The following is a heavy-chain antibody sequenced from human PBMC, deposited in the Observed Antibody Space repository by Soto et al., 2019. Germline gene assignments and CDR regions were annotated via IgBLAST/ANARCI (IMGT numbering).Heavy chain of an antibody. V-gene: IGHV4-39*01. Sequence: SETLSLTCTVSGGSISSSSYYWGWIRQPPGKGLEWIGSIYYSGSTYYNPSLKSRVTISVDTSKNQFSLKLSSVTAAETAVYYCARPLTDSGYDLFPPPGWFDPWGQGTLVTVSS. J-gene: IGHJ5*02. CDR1: GGSISSSSYY. D-gene: IGHD5-12*01. CDR2: IYYSGST. CDR3: ARPLTDSGYDLFPPPGWFDP.